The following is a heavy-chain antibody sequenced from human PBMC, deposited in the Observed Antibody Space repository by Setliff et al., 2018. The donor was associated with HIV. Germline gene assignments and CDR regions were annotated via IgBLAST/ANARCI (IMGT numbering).Heavy chain of an antibody. CDR1: GYAFTGYY. CDR3: ARDRGRYGDYRDFDY. D-gene: IGHD4-17*01. Sequence: GASVKVSCKASGYAFTGYYLHWVRQAPGQGLEGRGWINPSEGGAKYAHNFVGRVTMTRDTSISTVSMEVTRLTSDDTAVYYCARDRGRYGDYRDFDYWGQGALVTVSS. J-gene: IGHJ4*02. CDR2: INPSEGGA. V-gene: IGHV1-2*02.